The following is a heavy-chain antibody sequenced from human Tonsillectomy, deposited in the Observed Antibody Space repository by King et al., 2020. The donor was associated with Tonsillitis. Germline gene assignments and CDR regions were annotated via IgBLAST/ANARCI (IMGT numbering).Heavy chain of an antibody. D-gene: IGHD3-22*01. V-gene: IGHV3-30*02. Sequence: VQLVESGGGVVQPGGSLRLSCAASGFTFSSSGMNWVRQAPGKGLEWVAFIRYDGSDKYYADSVKGRFTISRDNSNNTVYLQMNSLSAEDTAVYYCAKDRTFDSTGYYDYYYYGMDVWGQGTPVTVSS. J-gene: IGHJ6*02. CDR1: GFTFSSSG. CDR2: IRYDGSDK. CDR3: AKDRTFDSTGYYDYYYYGMDV.